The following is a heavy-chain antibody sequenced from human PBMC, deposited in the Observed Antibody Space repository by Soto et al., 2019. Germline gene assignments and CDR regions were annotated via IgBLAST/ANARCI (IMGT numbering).Heavy chain of an antibody. J-gene: IGHJ4*02. D-gene: IGHD3-3*01. CDR3: AKAPRGGVIITTYSAHVDY. CDR1: GYTFTSYY. Sequence: QVQLVQSGAEVKKPGASVMLSCKASGYTFTSYYMHWVRQAPGQGLEWMGIINPDGGSTRYAQKFQGRGTMARDTSTSPIYMGPSSLRSEDTAVYYCAKAPRGGVIITTYSAHVDYWGQGTLVTVPS. CDR2: INPDGGST. V-gene: IGHV1-46*01.